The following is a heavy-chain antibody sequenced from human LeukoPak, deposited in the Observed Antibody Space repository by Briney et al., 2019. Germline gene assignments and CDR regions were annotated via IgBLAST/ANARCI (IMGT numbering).Heavy chain of an antibody. CDR1: GYTFTGYY. J-gene: IGHJ4*02. CDR3: ARVWVLKSSPLCDY. D-gene: IGHD1-26*01. CDR2: INPNSGGT. Sequence: ASMKVSCKASGYTFTGYYMHWVRQAPGQGLEWMGWINPNSGGTNYAQKFQGRVTMTRDTSISTAYMELSRLRSDDTAVYYCARVWVLKSSPLCDYWGQGTLVTVSS. V-gene: IGHV1-2*02.